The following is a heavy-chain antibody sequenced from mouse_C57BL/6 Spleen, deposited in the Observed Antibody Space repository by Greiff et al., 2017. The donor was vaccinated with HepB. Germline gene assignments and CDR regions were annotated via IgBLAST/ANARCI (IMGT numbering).Heavy chain of an antibody. D-gene: IGHD2-4*01. CDR1: GFTFSSYA. CDR3: ARDAPSTMITPYFDY. CDR2: ISDGGSYT. V-gene: IGHV5-4*01. Sequence: DVQLQESGGGLVKPGGSLKLSCAASGFTFSSYAMSWVRQTPEKRLEWVATISDGGSYTYYPDNVKGRFTISRDNAKNNLYLQMSHLKSEDTAMYYCARDAPSTMITPYFDYWGQGTTLTVSS. J-gene: IGHJ2*01.